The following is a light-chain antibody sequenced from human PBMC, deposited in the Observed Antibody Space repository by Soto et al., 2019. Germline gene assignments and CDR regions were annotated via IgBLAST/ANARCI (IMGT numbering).Light chain of an antibody. CDR2: DAS. CDR1: QSVSRNY. J-gene: IGKJ5*01. V-gene: IGKV3D-20*01. Sequence: EIVLTQSPATLSLSPGERATLSCGASQSVSRNYLAWFQQKPGLAPRLLIYDASTRATCIPDRFSGSGSGTDFTLTISRLEPEDFAVYYCQQYAFSPRAFGQGTRLEIK. CDR3: QQYAFSPRA.